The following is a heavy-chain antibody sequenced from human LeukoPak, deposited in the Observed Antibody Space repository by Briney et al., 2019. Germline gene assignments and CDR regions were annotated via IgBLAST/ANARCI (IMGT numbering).Heavy chain of an antibody. D-gene: IGHD2-8*01. CDR1: GFTFSSYW. J-gene: IGHJ6*03. CDR3: AKGLYDYYYYYYMDV. V-gene: IGHV3-7*01. Sequence: GGSLRLSCAGSGFTFSSYWMNWVRQAPGKGLEWVASINQDGREKYYVDAVKGRFTISRDNAKNSLYLQMNSLRAEDTAVYYCAKGLYDYYYYYYMDVWGKGTTVTVSS. CDR2: INQDGREK.